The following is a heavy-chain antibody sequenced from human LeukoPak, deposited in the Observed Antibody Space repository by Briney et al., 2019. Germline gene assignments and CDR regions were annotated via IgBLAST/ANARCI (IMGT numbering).Heavy chain of an antibody. CDR3: ARFSPTSMGRAFDI. J-gene: IGHJ3*02. Sequence: SETLSLTCTVSGGSISSSSYYWGWIRQPPGKGLEWIGSIYYSGSTYYNPSLKSRVTISVDTSKNQFSLKLSSVTAADTAVYYCARFSPTSMGRAFDIWGQGTMVTVSS. CDR2: IYYSGST. V-gene: IGHV4-39*07. CDR1: GGSISSSSYY. D-gene: IGHD3-10*01.